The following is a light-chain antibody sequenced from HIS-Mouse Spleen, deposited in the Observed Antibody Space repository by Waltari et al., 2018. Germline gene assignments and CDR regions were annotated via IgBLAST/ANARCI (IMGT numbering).Light chain of an antibody. Sequence: QSALTQPASVSGSPGQSITIPCTGTSSDVGGYNYVSWYQQHPGKAPKLMIYEVSNRPSGVCNRFSGSKAGNTASLTISGLQAEDEADYYCSSYTSSSTYVFGTGTKVTVL. CDR1: SSDVGGYNY. V-gene: IGLV2-14*03. CDR3: SSYTSSSTYV. J-gene: IGLJ1*01. CDR2: EVS.